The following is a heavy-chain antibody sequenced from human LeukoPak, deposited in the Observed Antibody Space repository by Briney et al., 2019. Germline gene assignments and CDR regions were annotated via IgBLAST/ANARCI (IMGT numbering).Heavy chain of an antibody. J-gene: IGHJ3*02. CDR1: GFTFSSYS. Sequence: GGSLRLSCAASGFTFSSYSMNWVRQAPGKGLEWVSSISSSSSYIYYADSVKGRFTISRDNAKNSLYLQMNSLRAEDTAVYYCAREVANSGSYYGDAFDIWGQGTVVTVSS. CDR3: AREVANSGSYYGDAFDI. CDR2: ISSSSSYI. D-gene: IGHD1-26*01. V-gene: IGHV3-21*01.